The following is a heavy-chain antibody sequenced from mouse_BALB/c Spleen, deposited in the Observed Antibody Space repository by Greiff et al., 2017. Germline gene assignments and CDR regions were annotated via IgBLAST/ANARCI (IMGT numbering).Heavy chain of an antibody. CDR2: ISSGGSYT. V-gene: IGHV5-9-1*01. CDR3: ARDYYGSSYDAMDD. Sequence: EVMLVESGGGLVKPGGSLKLSCAASGFTFSSYTMSWVRQTPEKRLEWVATISSGGSYTYYPDSVKGRFTISRDNAKNTLYLQMSSLRSEDTAMYYCARDYYGSSYDAMDDWGEGTSVTVSS. D-gene: IGHD1-1*01. CDR1: GFTFSSYT. J-gene: IGHJ4*01.